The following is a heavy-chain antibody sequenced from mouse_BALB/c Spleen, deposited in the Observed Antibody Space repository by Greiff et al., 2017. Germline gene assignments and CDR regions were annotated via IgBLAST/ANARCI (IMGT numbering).Heavy chain of an antibody. J-gene: IGHJ2*01. CDR3: ARAIYDGYRYYFDY. CDR1: GFTFSDFY. D-gene: IGHD2-3*01. V-gene: IGHV7-1*02. CDR2: SRNKANDYTT. Sequence: DVKLVESGGGLVQPGGSLRLSCATSGFTFSDFYMEWVRQPPGKRLEWIAASRNKANDYTTEYSASVKGRFIVSRDTSQSILYLQMNALRAEDTAIYYCARAIYDGYRYYFDYWGQGTTLTVSS.